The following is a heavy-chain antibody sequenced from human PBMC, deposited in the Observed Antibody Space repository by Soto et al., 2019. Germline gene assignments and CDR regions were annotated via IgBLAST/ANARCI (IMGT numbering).Heavy chain of an antibody. J-gene: IGHJ4*02. CDR1: GFTFSSYG. V-gene: IGHV3-33*01. Sequence: QVPLVESGGGVVQPGRSLRLSCAASGFTFSSYGMHWVRQAPGKGLEWVAVIWYDGSNKYYADSVKGRFTISRDNSKNTLYLQMNSLRAEDTAVYYCARQYIAAAGTIPERYLKTWGQGTLVTVSS. D-gene: IGHD6-13*01. CDR3: ARQYIAAAGTIPERYLKT. CDR2: IWYDGSNK.